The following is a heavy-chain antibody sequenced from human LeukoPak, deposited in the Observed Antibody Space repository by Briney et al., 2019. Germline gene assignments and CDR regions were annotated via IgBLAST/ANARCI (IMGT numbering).Heavy chain of an antibody. CDR3: ATIFGVANPIDY. J-gene: IGHJ4*02. D-gene: IGHD3-3*01. V-gene: IGHV3-23*01. CDR2: MSGSSGST. CDR1: GFTFSNYA. Sequence: PGGSLRLSCAASGFTFSNYAMSWVRQAPGKGLEWVSAMSGSSGSTWYADSVKGRFTISRDNSKNTLYLQMNSLGAEDTAVYYCATIFGVANPIDYWGQGTLVTVSS.